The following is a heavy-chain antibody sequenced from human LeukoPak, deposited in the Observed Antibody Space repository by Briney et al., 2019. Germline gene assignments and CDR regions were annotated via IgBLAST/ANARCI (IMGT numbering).Heavy chain of an antibody. CDR2: INSDGSST. CDR3: SSGNTHAFDI. J-gene: IGHJ3*02. Sequence: GGSLRLSCAASGFTFSSYWMHWVRQAPGKGLVWVSRINSDGSSTSYADSVKGRFTISRDNAKNTLYLQMNNLRAEDTAVYYCSSGNTHAFDIWGQGTMVTVSS. D-gene: IGHD4-23*01. CDR1: GFTFSSYW. V-gene: IGHV3-74*01.